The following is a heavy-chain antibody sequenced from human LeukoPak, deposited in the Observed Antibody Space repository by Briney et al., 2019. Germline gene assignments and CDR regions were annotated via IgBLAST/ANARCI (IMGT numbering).Heavy chain of an antibody. Sequence: ASVKVSCKASGYTFTGYCMHWVRQAPGQGLEWMGWINPNSGGTNYAQNFQGRVTMTRDTSISTAYMELSSLRSDDTAVYYCARESGDYSMDVWGEGTTVTISS. CDR1: GYTFTGYC. CDR2: INPNSGGT. D-gene: IGHD4-17*01. CDR3: ARESGDYSMDV. J-gene: IGHJ6*03. V-gene: IGHV1-2*02.